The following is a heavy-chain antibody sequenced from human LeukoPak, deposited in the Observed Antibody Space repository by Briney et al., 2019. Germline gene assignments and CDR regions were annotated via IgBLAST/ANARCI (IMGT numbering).Heavy chain of an antibody. J-gene: IGHJ4*02. CDR1: EFTFSSYS. Sequence: GGSLRLSCAASEFTFSSYSMNWVRQAPGKGLEWVSYITNSGNSKSYADSVKGRFTISRDNSKNTLYLQMNSLRAEDTAVYYCAKAPGGYDYGDYGGDYWGQGALVTVSS. CDR3: AKAPGGYDYGDYGGDY. D-gene: IGHD4-17*01. V-gene: IGHV3-48*01. CDR2: ITNSGNSK.